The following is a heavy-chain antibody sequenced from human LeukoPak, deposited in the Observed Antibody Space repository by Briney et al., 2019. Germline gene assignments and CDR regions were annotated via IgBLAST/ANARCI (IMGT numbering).Heavy chain of an antibody. J-gene: IGHJ4*02. V-gene: IGHV1-8*01. CDR1: GYTFTSYD. CDR3: ARGNTHFGEDY. D-gene: IGHD3-10*01. Sequence: ASVKVSCKASGYTFTSYDINWVRQATGQGLEWMGWMNPNSGNTGYAQKFLGRVTMTRNTSISTAYMEQSSLRSEDTAVYYCARGNTHFGEDYWGQGTLVTVSS. CDR2: MNPNSGNT.